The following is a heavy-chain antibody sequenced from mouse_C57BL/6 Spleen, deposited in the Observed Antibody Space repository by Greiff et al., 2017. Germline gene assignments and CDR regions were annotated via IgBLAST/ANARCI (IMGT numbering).Heavy chain of an antibody. J-gene: IGHJ4*01. V-gene: IGHV14-2*01. D-gene: IGHD1-1*01. CDR3: ASPVTTVVATDYAMDY. CDR1: GFNIKDYY. CDR2: IDPEDGET. Sequence: EVQGVESGAELVKPGASVKLSCTASGFNIKDYYMHWVKQRTEQGLEWIGRIDPEDGETKYAPKFQGKATITADTSSNTAYLQLSSLTSEDTAVYYCASPVTTVVATDYAMDYWGQGTSVTVSS.